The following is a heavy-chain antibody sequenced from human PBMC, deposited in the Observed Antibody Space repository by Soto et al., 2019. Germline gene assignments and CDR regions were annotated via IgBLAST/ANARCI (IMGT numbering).Heavy chain of an antibody. CDR3: ARGYCSSTSCHNWFDP. CDR1: GGTFSSYA. V-gene: IGHV1-69*06. CDR2: IIPIFGTA. J-gene: IGHJ5*02. D-gene: IGHD2-2*01. Sequence: QVQLVQSGAEVKKPGSSVKVSCKASGGTFSSYAISWVRQAPGQGLEWMGGIIPIFGTANYARKFQGRVTITADKSTSTAYMELSSLRSEDTAVYYCARGYCSSTSCHNWFDPWGQGTLVTVSS.